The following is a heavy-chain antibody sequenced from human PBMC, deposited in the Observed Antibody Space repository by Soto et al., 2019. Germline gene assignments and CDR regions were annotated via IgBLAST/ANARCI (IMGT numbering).Heavy chain of an antibody. CDR2: ISYDGSNK. J-gene: IGHJ4*02. D-gene: IGHD3-10*01. V-gene: IGHV3-30*18. Sequence: GGSLRLSCAASGFTFSSYGMHWVRQAPGKGLEWVAVISYDGSNKYYADSVKGRFTISRDNSKNTLYLQMNSLRAEDTAVYYCAKDSRLLWFGEFPQLDYWGQGTLVTVSS. CDR1: GFTFSSYG. CDR3: AKDSRLLWFGEFPQLDY.